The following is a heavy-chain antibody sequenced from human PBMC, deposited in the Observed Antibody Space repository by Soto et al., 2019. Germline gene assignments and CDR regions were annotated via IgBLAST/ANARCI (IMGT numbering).Heavy chain of an antibody. D-gene: IGHD3-22*01. CDR1: GFSLSNARMG. V-gene: IGHV2-26*01. Sequence: ESGPTLVNPTETLTLTCTVSGFSLSNARMGVSWIRQPPGKALEWLAHIFSNDEKSYSTSLKSRLTISKDTSKSQVVLTMTNMDPVDTATYYCARSAYYYDSSGYSTPFDYWGQGTLVTVSS. J-gene: IGHJ4*02. CDR2: IFSNDEK. CDR3: ARSAYYYDSSGYSTPFDY.